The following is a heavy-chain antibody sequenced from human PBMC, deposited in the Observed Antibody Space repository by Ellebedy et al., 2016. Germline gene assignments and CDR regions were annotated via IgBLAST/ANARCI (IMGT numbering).Heavy chain of an antibody. J-gene: IGHJ5*02. CDR2: IYPGDSDT. V-gene: IGHV5-51*01. CDR3: PRREYFRGSHWFHP. D-gene: IGHD5-12*01. Sequence: GESLKISCQGSGYSFTNHWIVWVRQTPGKGLAFMGIIYPGDSDTKYNPSFQGQVTISADRSTSTAYLQWSGLKASDTAMYFCPRREYFRGSHWFHPWGQGTLVTVAS. CDR1: GYSFTNHW.